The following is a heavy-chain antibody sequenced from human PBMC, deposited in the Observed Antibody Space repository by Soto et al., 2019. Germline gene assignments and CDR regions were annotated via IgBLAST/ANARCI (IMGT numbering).Heavy chain of an antibody. CDR2: ISGSGGST. CDR3: AKAPFGVGALNWFDP. CDR1: GFTFSSYA. J-gene: IGHJ5*02. Sequence: PGGSLRLSCAASGFTFSSYAMSWVRQAPGKGLEWVSAISGSGGSTYYADSVKGRFTISRDNSKNTLYLQMNSLRAEDTAVYYCAKAPFGVGALNWFDPWGQGTLVTVSS. V-gene: IGHV3-23*01. D-gene: IGHD1-26*01.